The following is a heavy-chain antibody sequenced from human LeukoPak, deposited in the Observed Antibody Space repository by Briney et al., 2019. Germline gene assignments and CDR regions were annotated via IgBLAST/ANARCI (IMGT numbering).Heavy chain of an antibody. D-gene: IGHD6-13*01. V-gene: IGHV3-11*01. Sequence: GGSLRLSCAASGFTFSDYYMSWIRQAPGKGLEWVSYISSSGSTIYYADSVKGRFTISRDNAKNSLYLQMNSLRAEDTAVYYCARGILTGYSGSWYFDYWGQGTLVTVSS. CDR1: GFTFSDYY. CDR2: ISSSGSTI. J-gene: IGHJ4*02. CDR3: ARGILTGYSGSWYFDY.